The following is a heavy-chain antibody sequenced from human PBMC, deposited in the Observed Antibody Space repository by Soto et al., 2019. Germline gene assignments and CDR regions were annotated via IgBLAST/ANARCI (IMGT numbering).Heavy chain of an antibody. Sequence: QVQLVQSGAEVKKPGASVKVSCKASGYVFSSSFVHWVRQAPGQGLEWMAMINPTIGSTSYAHTFQGRIAVTRDTSTATVYLHLSSLRSADTAIYYCAREVNTVIMPGDTEDYSGLDVWGQGTTVMVSS. CDR2: INPTIGST. V-gene: IGHV1-46*01. J-gene: IGHJ6*02. CDR1: GYVFSSSF. D-gene: IGHD2-21*02. CDR3: AREVNTVIMPGDTEDYSGLDV.